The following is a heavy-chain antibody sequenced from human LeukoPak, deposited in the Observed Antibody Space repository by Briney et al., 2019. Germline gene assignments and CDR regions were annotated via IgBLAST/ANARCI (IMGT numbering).Heavy chain of an antibody. CDR2: VSSGSSTI. D-gene: IGHD3-10*01. V-gene: IGHV3-11*01. CDR1: GFTFSDYY. CDR3: AKDLDYYGSGSYYVY. Sequence: GGSLRLSCAASGFTFSDYYMSWIRQAPGKGLEWVSYVSSGSSTIYYADSVKGRFTVSRDNGKRSLYLHMNSLRAEDTAVYYCAKDLDYYGSGSYYVYWGQGTLVTVSS. J-gene: IGHJ4*02.